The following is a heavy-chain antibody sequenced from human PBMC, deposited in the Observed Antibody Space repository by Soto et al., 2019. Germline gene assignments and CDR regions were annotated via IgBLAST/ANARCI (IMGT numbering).Heavy chain of an antibody. J-gene: IGHJ5*02. Sequence: QITLKESGPTLVKPTQTLTLTCTFSGFSLSTSGVGVGWIRQPPGKALEWLALIYWDDDKRYSPSLKSRLTTTKDTAEHQVVLIMPNMDPVDTATYYCAHRSQLRFLEWLRVDWFDPWGQGTLVTVSS. CDR3: AHRSQLRFLEWLRVDWFDP. V-gene: IGHV2-5*02. CDR1: GFSLSTSGVG. CDR2: IYWDDDK. D-gene: IGHD3-3*01.